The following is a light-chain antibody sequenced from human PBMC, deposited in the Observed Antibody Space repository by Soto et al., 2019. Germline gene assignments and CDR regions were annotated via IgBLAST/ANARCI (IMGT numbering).Light chain of an antibody. CDR3: QQYNIWPPIT. V-gene: IGKV3-15*01. J-gene: IGKJ5*01. CDR2: GAS. Sequence: EMVLTQPPGSLSVSTGDRVTLSCRASQRVDINLAWDQQRAGQAPSLLVYGASTKATDMPGRFSGRGSGTEFTLTITSLQSEDIALYYCQQYNIWPPITFGQGTRLEIK. CDR1: QRVDIN.